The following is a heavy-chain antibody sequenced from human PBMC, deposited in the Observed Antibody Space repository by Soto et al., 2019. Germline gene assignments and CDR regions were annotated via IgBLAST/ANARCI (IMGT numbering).Heavy chain of an antibody. J-gene: IGHJ4*02. D-gene: IGHD1-26*01. CDR1: GGTFSSYT. V-gene: IGHV1-69*08. CDR3: ARDRVGATSFDY. CDR2: IIPILGIA. Sequence: QVQLVQSGAEVKKPGSSVKVSCKASGGTFSSYTISWVRQAPGQGLEWMGRIIPILGIANYAQKFQGRVTITADKATSTAYMELSSLRSEDTAVYYCARDRVGATSFDYWGQGTLVTVSS.